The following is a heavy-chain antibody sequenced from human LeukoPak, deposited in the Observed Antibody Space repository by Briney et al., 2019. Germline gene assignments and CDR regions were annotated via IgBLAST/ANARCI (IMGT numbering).Heavy chain of an antibody. CDR3: ARHSYYDSSGYYDWFDP. CDR1: GGSISSYY. V-gene: IGHV4-59*08. J-gene: IGHJ5*02. CDR2: IYYSGST. D-gene: IGHD3-22*01. Sequence: SSETLSLTCTVSGGSISSYYWSWIRQPPGKGLEWIGYIYYSGSTNYNPSLKSRVTISVDTSKNQFSLKLSSVTAADTAVYYCARHSYYDSSGYYDWFDPWGQGTLVTVSS.